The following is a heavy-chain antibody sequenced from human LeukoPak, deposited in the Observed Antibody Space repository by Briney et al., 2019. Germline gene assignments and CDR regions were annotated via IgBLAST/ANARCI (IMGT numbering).Heavy chain of an antibody. CDR2: ITGSGGSA. J-gene: IGHJ6*03. Sequence: GSLRLSCAASGFTFSSYAMNWVRQAPGKGLEWVSAITGSGGSAYYADSVKGRFTISRDNSKNTLYLQMNSLRAEDTAVYYCAKEGEGSFGFYYCMDVWGKGTTVTVSS. CDR1: GFTFSSYA. CDR3: AKEGEGSFGFYYCMDV. D-gene: IGHD1-26*01. V-gene: IGHV3-23*01.